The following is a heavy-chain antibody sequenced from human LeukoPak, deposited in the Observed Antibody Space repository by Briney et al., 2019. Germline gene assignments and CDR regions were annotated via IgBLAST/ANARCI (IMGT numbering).Heavy chain of an antibody. CDR3: ARGVRPHYGEPAGGGYYFDY. V-gene: IGHV3-21*01. CDR2: ISSSSSYI. J-gene: IGHJ4*02. CDR1: GFTFSSYS. D-gene: IGHD4-17*01. Sequence: GSLRLSCAASGFTFSSYSMNWVRQAPGKGLEWVSSISSSSSYIYYADSVKGRFTISRDNAKNSLYLQMNSLRAEDTAVYYCARGVRPHYGEPAGGGYYFDYWGQGTLVTVSS.